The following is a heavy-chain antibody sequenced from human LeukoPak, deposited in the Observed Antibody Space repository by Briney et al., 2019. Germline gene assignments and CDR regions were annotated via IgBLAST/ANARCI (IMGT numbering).Heavy chain of an antibody. Sequence: GGSLRLSCAASGFTFSSMNWVRQAPGKGLEWVSSISSSSSYIYYADSVKGRFTISRDNAKNSLYLQMNSLRAGDTAVYYCARVVAVAGMAYFDYCGQGTLVTVSS. CDR3: ARVVAVAGMAYFDY. CDR1: GFTFSS. V-gene: IGHV3-21*01. D-gene: IGHD6-19*01. CDR2: ISSSSSYI. J-gene: IGHJ4*02.